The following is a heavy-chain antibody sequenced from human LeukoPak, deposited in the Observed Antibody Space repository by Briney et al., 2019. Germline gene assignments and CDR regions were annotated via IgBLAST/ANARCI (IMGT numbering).Heavy chain of an antibody. J-gene: IGHJ3*02. V-gene: IGHV4-39*07. Sequence: KPSETLSLTCTVSGGSISSSSYYWGWIRQPPGKGLEWIGSIYYSGSTYYNPSLKSRVTISVDTSKNQFSLKLSSVTAADTAVYYCARGVKGSQRAFDIWGQGTMVTVSS. CDR3: ARGVKGSQRAFDI. CDR1: GGSISSSSYY. D-gene: IGHD6-25*01. CDR2: IYYSGST.